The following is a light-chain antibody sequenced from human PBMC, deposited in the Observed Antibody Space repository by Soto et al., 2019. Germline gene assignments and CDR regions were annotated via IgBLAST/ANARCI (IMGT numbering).Light chain of an antibody. J-gene: IGLJ2*01. CDR3: SSYTSSSVV. V-gene: IGLV2-14*02. CDR1: SSDVGSHNF. Sequence: QSALTQPASVSGSPGQSITISCTGTSSDVGSHNFVSWYQQRPGKAPKLMIFEVTKRPSGVSSRFSGSKSGNTASLTISGLQAEDEADYYCSSYTSSSVVFGGGTKLTVL. CDR2: EVT.